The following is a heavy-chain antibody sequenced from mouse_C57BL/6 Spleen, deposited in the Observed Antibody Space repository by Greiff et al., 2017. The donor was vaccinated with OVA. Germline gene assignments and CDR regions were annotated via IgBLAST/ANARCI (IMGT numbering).Heavy chain of an antibody. Sequence: EVQLVASGGGLVKPGGSLKLSCAASGFTFSDYGMHWVRQAPEKGLEWVAYISSGSSTIYYADTVKGRFTISRDNAKNTLFLQMTSLRSEDTAMYYCERLRQLRPHYFDYWGQGTTLTVSS. D-gene: IGHD3-2*02. CDR1: GFTFSDYG. CDR3: ERLRQLRPHYFDY. J-gene: IGHJ2*01. CDR2: ISSGSSTI. V-gene: IGHV5-17*01.